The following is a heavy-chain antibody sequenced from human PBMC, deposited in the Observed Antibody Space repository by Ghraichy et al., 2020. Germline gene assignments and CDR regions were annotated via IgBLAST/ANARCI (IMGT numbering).Heavy chain of an antibody. CDR2: IDWDDDK. CDR1: GFSLSTSGMC. J-gene: IGHJ4*02. CDR3: ARTNLFGSQYYFHH. V-gene: IGHV2-70*11. D-gene: IGHD2-21*01. Sequence: SGPTLVKPTQTLTLTCTFSGFSLSTSGMCVSWIRQPPGKALEWLARIDWDDDKYYSTSLKTRLTISKDTSKNLVVLTMTNMDPVDTATYFCARTNLFGSQYYFHHWGQGTLVTVSS.